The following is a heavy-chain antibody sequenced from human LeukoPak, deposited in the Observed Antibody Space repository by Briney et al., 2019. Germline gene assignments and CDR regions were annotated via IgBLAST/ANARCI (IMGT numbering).Heavy chain of an antibody. D-gene: IGHD2-2*01. J-gene: IGHJ4*02. Sequence: ASVNVSCKASGYTFTSYAMHWVRQAPGQGLEWMGWINAGNGNTKYSQKFQGRVTITRDTSASTAYKELRSLKFEDTAVYFCARDSFGTSRPSDYWGQGTLVTVSS. CDR3: ARDSFGTSRPSDY. CDR2: INAGNGNT. V-gene: IGHV1-3*01. CDR1: GYTFTSYA.